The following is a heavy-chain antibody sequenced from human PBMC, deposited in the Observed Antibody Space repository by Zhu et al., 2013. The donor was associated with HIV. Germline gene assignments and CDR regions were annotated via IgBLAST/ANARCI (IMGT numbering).Heavy chain of an antibody. V-gene: IGHV1-58*01. CDR1: GFTFTSSA. D-gene: IGHD2-8*01. CDR3: AEDCTNGVRSTDY. J-gene: IGHJ4*02. Sequence: QLVQSGPEVKKPGTSVKVSCKASGFTFTSSAVQWVRQARGQRLEWIGWIVVGSGNTNYAQKFQERVTITRDMSTSTAYMELSSLRSEDTAVYYCAEDCTNGVRSTDYWGQGTLVTVSS. CDR2: IVVGSGNT.